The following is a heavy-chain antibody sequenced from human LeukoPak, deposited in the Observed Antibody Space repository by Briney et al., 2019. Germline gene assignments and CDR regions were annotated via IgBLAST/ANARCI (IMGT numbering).Heavy chain of an antibody. CDR2: INPNSGGT. J-gene: IGHJ4*02. CDR1: GYTFTGYY. CDR3: ATEVEIAAAATLFDY. D-gene: IGHD6-13*01. V-gene: IGHV1-2*02. Sequence: ASVKVSCKASGYTFTGYYMHWVRQAPGQGLEWMGWINPNSGGTNYAQKFQGRVTMTRDTSISTAYMELSSLRSEDTAVYYCATEVEIAAAATLFDYWGQGTLVTVSS.